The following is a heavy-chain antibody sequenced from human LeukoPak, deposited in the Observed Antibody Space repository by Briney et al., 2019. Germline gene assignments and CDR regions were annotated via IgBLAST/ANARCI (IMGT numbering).Heavy chain of an antibody. CDR2: ITGSGSNT. CDR3: ARDPSVAGMGRGYFDY. V-gene: IGHV3-23*01. D-gene: IGHD6-19*01. J-gene: IGHJ4*02. CDR1: GFTFGDYA. Sequence: GGSLRLSCSAAGFTFGDYAMNWVRQTPGNGLEWISTITGSGSNTYYAASVKGRFTLSRDNSKDTLYLQLDSLRAEDTAMYYCARDPSVAGMGRGYFDYWGQGILVTASS.